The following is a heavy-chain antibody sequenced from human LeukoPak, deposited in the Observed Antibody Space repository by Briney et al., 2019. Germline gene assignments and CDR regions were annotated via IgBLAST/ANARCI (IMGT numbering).Heavy chain of an antibody. CDR1: GFTFSSYA. J-gene: IGHJ4*02. CDR2: ISGSGDNT. Sequence: GGSLRLSCAASGFTFSSYAMSWVRQAPGKGLEWVSGISGSGDNTYYADSVKGRFTISRDNSKNTLYVQVNSLGTEDTAAYYCAKDKGLYYYDSSGYYLDYWGQGTLVTVSS. V-gene: IGHV3-23*01. D-gene: IGHD3-22*01. CDR3: AKDKGLYYYDSSGYYLDY.